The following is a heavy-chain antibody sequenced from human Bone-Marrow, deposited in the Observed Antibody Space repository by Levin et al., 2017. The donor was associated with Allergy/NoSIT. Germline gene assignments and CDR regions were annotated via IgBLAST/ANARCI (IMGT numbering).Heavy chain of an antibody. CDR1: GDSISSNNYY. CDR3: ARHQATGPYSYYYYIDV. CDR2: IYYSGST. J-gene: IGHJ6*03. D-gene: IGHD3-9*01. V-gene: IGHV4-39*01. Sequence: SCTVSGDSISSNNYYWGWVRQPPGKGLEWIGNIYYSGSTYYNPSLKSRVTISVDTSKNQFSLRLTSVTAADTAVYYCARHQATGPYSYYYYIDVWGKGTTVTVSS.